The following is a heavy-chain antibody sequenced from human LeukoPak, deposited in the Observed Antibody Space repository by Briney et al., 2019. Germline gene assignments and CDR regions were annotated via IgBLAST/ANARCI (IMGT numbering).Heavy chain of an antibody. CDR1: GFTFTSYG. Sequence: GGSLRLPCAASGFTFTSYGMTWVRQAPGKGLEWVSAISGSAGSTYYADSVKGRFTISRDNSKNTLYLQMNSLRAEDTAVYYCAKVPTLWFGEPPRYWGQGTLVTVSS. CDR2: ISGSAGST. J-gene: IGHJ4*02. V-gene: IGHV3-23*01. CDR3: AKVPTLWFGEPPRY. D-gene: IGHD3-10*01.